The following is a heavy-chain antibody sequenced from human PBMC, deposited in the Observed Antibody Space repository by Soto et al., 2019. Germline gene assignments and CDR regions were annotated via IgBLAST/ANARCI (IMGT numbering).Heavy chain of an antibody. CDR2: IYSGGST. D-gene: IGHD5-12*01. Sequence: GGSLRLSCAASGFTVSSYYMSWVRQAPGRGLEWVSVIYSGGSTNYADSVKGRFTISRDNSKNTLYLQMNSLRAEDTAVYYCAGNSAYDYNYYFDYWGQGTLVTVSS. CDR3: AGNSAYDYNYYFDY. CDR1: GFTVSSYY. J-gene: IGHJ4*02. V-gene: IGHV3-66*01.